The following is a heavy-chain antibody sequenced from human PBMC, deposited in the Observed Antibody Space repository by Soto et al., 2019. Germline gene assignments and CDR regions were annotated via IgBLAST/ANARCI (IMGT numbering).Heavy chain of an antibody. CDR2: IIPIFGTA. D-gene: IGHD4-17*01. J-gene: IGHJ4*02. CDR3: ARDTTTVVTRSSY. Sequence: QVQLVQSGAEVKKPGSSVKVSCKASGGTFSSYAISWVRQAPGQGLEWMGGIIPIFGTANYAQKFQGRVTXNXAXXTSTASMELSSLRSEDTAVYYCARDTTTVVTRSSYWGQGTLVTVSS. V-gene: IGHV1-69*05. CDR1: GGTFSSYA.